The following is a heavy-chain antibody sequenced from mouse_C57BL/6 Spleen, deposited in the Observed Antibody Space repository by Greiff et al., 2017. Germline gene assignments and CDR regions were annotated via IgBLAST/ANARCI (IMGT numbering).Heavy chain of an antibody. D-gene: IGHD2-3*01. Sequence: VQLQQSGPGLVQPSQSLSITCTVSGFSLTSYGVHWVRQSPGKGLEWLGVIWSGGSTDYNAAFISRLSISKDNSKSQVFFKMNSLQADDTAIYYCARGDGLWYFDVWGTGTTVTVSS. CDR3: ARGDGLWYFDV. J-gene: IGHJ1*03. CDR2: IWSGGST. CDR1: GFSLTSYG. V-gene: IGHV2-2*01.